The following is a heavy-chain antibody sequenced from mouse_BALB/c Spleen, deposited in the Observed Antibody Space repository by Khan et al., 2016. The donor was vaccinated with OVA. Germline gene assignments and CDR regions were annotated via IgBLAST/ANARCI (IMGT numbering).Heavy chain of an antibody. CDR2: IFPGTGTT. CDR3: ARGYFGNYEFAY. J-gene: IGHJ3*01. D-gene: IGHD2-1*01. Sequence: QVQLQQSGAELVKPGASMKLSCKTSGYTFTSYWIQWVKQRPGQGLGWIGEIFPGTGTTYYNENFKGKATLTIDTSSTTAYMQRSSLTSEDSAVYFCARGYFGNYEFAYWGQGTLVTVSS. V-gene: IGHV1S132*01. CDR1: GYTFTSYW.